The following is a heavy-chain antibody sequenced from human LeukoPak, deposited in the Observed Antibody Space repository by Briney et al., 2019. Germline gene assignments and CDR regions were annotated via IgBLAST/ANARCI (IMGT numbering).Heavy chain of an antibody. V-gene: IGHV3-20*04. CDR3: ARDLSATWYSLAY. J-gene: IGHJ4*02. CDR2: IDWNGDAL. CDR1: GFSNADYG. D-gene: IGHD2-21*02. Sequence: GGSLRLSCVGAGFSNADYGMSWVRQGPGKGLEWVAGIDWNGDALQYADSVKGRFTISRDNAKNSLYLQMDILRPEDTGVYYCARDLSATWYSLAYWGQGTLVTVSS.